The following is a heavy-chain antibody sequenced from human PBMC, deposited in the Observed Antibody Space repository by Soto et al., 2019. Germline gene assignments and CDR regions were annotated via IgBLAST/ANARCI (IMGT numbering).Heavy chain of an antibody. CDR2: IYYSGST. J-gene: IGHJ3*02. Sequence: SETLSLTCTVSGGSISSYYWSWIRQPPGKGLEWIGYIYYSGSTNYNPSLKSRVTISADTSKNQVSLKLSSVTAADTAVYYCARQQWLPQIAFDIWGKGTMVTVSS. CDR3: ARQQWLPQIAFDI. D-gene: IGHD6-19*01. V-gene: IGHV4-59*08. CDR1: GGSISSYY.